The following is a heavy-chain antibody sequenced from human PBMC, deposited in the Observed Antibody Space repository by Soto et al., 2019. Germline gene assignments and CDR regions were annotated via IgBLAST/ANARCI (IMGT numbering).Heavy chain of an antibody. CDR1: GFTFSSYA. D-gene: IGHD6-19*01. V-gene: IGHV3-30-3*01. CDR3: AREWDSSGRDY. Sequence: QVQLVESGGGVVQPGRSLRLSCAAYGFTFSSYAMHWVRTAPGKGREWVAVISHDGSHKNYAGSVKGRFTSSRDNSKNTLYLQMNSLRGEDTAVYYCAREWDSSGRDYWGQGTLVTVSS. J-gene: IGHJ4*02. CDR2: ISHDGSHK.